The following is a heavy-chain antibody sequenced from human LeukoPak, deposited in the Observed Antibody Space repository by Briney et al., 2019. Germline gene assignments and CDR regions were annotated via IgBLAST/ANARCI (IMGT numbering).Heavy chain of an antibody. CDR3: YRRYGGNSNNYYSDY. CDR2: IHDSGST. J-gene: IGHJ4*02. Sequence: SETLSLTCSVSGGSSSSSSYYWGWIRQPPGKGLEWIGSIHDSGSTDYNPSLKSRVTISVDTSKNQFSLKLSSVTAADTAVYYWYRRYGGNSNNYYSDYWGQGTVVTVSS. D-gene: IGHD4-23*01. CDR1: GGSSSSSSYY. V-gene: IGHV4-39*01.